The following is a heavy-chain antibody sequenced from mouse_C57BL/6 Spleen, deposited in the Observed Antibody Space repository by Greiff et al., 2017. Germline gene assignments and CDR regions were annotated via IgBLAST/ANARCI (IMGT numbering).Heavy chain of an antibody. CDR2: IDPSDSAT. CDR1: GYTFTSYW. J-gene: IGHJ4*01. D-gene: IGHD1-1*01. Sequence: QVQLQQPGAELVRPGSSVTLSCKASGYTFTSYWMHWVKQRPIQGLEWIGNIDPSDSATHYNQKFKDKATLTVDKSSSTAYMQLSSLTSEDSAVYYCARVTTVVAGMDYWGQGTSVTVSS. CDR3: ARVTTVVAGMDY. V-gene: IGHV1-52*01.